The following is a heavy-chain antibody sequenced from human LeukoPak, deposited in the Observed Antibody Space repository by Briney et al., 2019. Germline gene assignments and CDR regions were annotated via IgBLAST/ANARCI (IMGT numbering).Heavy chain of an antibody. Sequence: TSETLSLTCTVSGYSISSGYYWGWIRQPPGKGLEWIGSIYHSGSTNYNPSLKSRVTISVDTSKNQFSLKLSSVTAADTAVYYCARHRRITMVRGVIRKVLDYWGQGTLVTVSS. CDR1: GYSISSGYY. J-gene: IGHJ4*02. CDR2: IYHSGST. D-gene: IGHD3-10*01. CDR3: ARHRRITMVRGVIRKVLDY. V-gene: IGHV4-38-2*02.